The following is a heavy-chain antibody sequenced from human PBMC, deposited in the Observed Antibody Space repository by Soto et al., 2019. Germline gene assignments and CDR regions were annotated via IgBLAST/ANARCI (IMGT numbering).Heavy chain of an antibody. CDR3: ARDHSPIRRGYSYGSWFDP. CDR2: IIPIFGTA. D-gene: IGHD5-18*01. J-gene: IGHJ5*02. V-gene: IGHV1-69*13. Sequence: SVKVSCKASGGTFSSYAISWVRQAPGQGLEWMGGIIPIFGTANYAQKFQGRVTITADESTSTAYMELSSLRSEDTAVYYCARDHSPIRRGYSYGSWFDPWGQGTLVTVSS. CDR1: GGTFSSYA.